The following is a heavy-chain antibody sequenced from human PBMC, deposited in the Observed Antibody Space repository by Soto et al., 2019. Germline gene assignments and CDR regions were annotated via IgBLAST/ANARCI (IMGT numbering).Heavy chain of an antibody. CDR1: GFTFSSYG. J-gene: IGHJ4*02. Sequence: QVQLVASGGGVVQPGRSLRLSCAASGFTFSSYGMHWVRQAPGKGLEWVAVIWYDGSNKYYADSVKGRFTISRDNSKNTLYLQMNSLRAEDTAVYYCASSSAYEMYFDYWGQGTLVTVSS. CDR2: IWYDGSNK. D-gene: IGHD6-6*01. V-gene: IGHV3-33*01. CDR3: ASSSAYEMYFDY.